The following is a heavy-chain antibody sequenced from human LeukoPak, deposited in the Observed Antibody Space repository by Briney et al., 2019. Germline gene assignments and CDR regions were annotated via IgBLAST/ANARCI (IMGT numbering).Heavy chain of an antibody. Sequence: PSETLSLTCTVSGGSISSYYWSWIRQPPGKGLEWIGYIYYNGSTNYNPSLKSRVTISVDTSKNQFSLKLSSVTAADTAVYYCARGPTVVPLPPAEYFQHWGQGTLVTVSS. CDR1: GGSISSYY. CDR3: ARGPTVVPLPPAEYFQH. D-gene: IGHD4-23*01. J-gene: IGHJ1*01. V-gene: IGHV4-59*01. CDR2: IYYNGST.